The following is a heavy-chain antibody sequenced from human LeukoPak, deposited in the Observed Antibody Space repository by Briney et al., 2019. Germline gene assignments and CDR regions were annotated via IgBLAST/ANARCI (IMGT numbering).Heavy chain of an antibody. CDR3: ARDDYGGNPRRYYYGMDV. D-gene: IGHD4-23*01. CDR1: GGTFSSYA. J-gene: IGHJ6*02. CDR2: IIPIFGTA. V-gene: IGHV1-69*13. Sequence: EASVNVSCKASGGTFSSYAISWVRQAPGQGLEWMGGIIPIFGTANYAQKFQGRVTITADESTSTAYMELSSLRSEDTAVYYCARDDYGGNPRRYYYGMDVWGQGTTVTVSS.